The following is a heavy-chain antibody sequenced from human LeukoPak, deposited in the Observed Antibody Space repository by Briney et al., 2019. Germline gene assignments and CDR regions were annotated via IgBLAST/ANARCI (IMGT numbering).Heavy chain of an antibody. Sequence: SETRSLTCSVSAASLTTYSSGWIRQSPGKGLGWIGYIYYSGSTNYNPSLNSRVTISVDTSKHQFSLKLSSVTAADTAVYYCARHVWLQPFDYWGQGTLVTVSS. V-gene: IGHV4-59*08. CDR2: IYYSGST. CDR1: AASLTTYS. J-gene: IGHJ4*02. CDR3: ARHVWLQPFDY. D-gene: IGHD3-9*01.